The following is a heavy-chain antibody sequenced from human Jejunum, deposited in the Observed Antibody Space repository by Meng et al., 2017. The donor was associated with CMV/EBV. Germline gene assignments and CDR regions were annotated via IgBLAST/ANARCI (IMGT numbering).Heavy chain of an antibody. J-gene: IGHJ4*02. CDR3: AREAYSVSSEIDY. D-gene: IGHD1-26*01. CDR2: VFYSGST. V-gene: IGHV4-39*07. CDR1: GGSIGSSSYF. Sequence: GGSIGSSSYFWGWIRQPPGKGLGWIGSVFYSGSTYYNPSLKSRVTISVDTSKNQFSLKLSSVTAADTAVYYCAREAYSVSSEIDYWGQGTLVTVSS.